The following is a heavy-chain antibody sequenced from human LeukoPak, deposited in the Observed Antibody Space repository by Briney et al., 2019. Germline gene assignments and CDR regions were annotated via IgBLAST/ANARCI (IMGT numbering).Heavy chain of an antibody. CDR2: IYSGGHT. CDR1: GFTVNSNY. CDR3: AKPIRSWD. D-gene: IGHD1-26*01. Sequence: GGSLRLSCAASGFTVNSNYMSWVRQAPGKGLEWVSVIYSGGHTYYADSVKGRFTISRDPSKNTLSLQMNSLTAEDTAMYYCAKPIRSWDGGQGTLVTVSS. V-gene: IGHV3-53*01. J-gene: IGHJ4*02.